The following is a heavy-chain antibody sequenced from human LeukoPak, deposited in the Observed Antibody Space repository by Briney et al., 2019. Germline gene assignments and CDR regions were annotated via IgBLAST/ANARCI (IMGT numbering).Heavy chain of an antibody. D-gene: IGHD5-12*01. V-gene: IGHV3-23*01. CDR2: ISGSGGST. Sequence: PGGSLRLSCAASGFTFSSYVMSWVRQAPGKGREWVSAISGSGGSTYYADSVKGRFTISRDNSKNTLYLKMNSLRAEDPAVYYCAKGRGYSGYDLFDYWGQGTLVTVSS. J-gene: IGHJ4*02. CDR1: GFTFSSYV. CDR3: AKGRGYSGYDLFDY.